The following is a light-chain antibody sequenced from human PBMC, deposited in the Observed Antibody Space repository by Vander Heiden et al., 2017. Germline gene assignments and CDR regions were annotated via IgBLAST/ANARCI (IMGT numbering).Light chain of an antibody. V-gene: IGLV2-14*01. CDR3: NSYTSSNTEV. CDR1: SSNVGGYNY. Sequence: QSSPTPPLSLPRSPGQSLTISCTGTSSNVGGYNYVSWYQQHPGKAPKLIIYDVTNRPSGVSDRFSGSKSGNTASLTITGLQAEEEADYYCNSYTSSNTEVFGGGTKLTVL. J-gene: IGLJ3*02. CDR2: DVT.